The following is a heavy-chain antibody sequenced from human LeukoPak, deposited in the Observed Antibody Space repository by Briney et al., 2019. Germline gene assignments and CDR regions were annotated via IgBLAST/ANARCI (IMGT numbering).Heavy chain of an antibody. J-gene: IGHJ4*02. CDR1: GFTFSNYG. Sequence: PGGSLRLSCAASGFTFSNYGMSWVRQAPGKGLQWVSAISSSGGSTYYVDPVKGRFTISRDNSKNTPYLQMNSLRAEDTAVYYCAKGGEWDLFDYWGQGTLVTVSS. CDR2: ISSSGGST. CDR3: AKGGEWDLFDY. D-gene: IGHD1-26*01. V-gene: IGHV3-23*01.